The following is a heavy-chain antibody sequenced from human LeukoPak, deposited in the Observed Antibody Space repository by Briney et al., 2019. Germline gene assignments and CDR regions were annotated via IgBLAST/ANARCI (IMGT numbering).Heavy chain of an antibody. V-gene: IGHV4-61*02. J-gene: IGHJ6*03. CDR3: ARAAPHGYDYVWGSYRLLHYYYMDV. Sequence: SQTLSLTCTVSGGSISSGSYYWSWIRQPAGKGLEWIGRIYTSGSTNYNPSLKSRVTISVDTSKNQFSLKLSSVTAADTAVYYCARAAPHGYDYVWGSYRLLHYYYMDVWGKGTTVTISS. D-gene: IGHD3-16*02. CDR1: GGSISSGSYY. CDR2: IYTSGST.